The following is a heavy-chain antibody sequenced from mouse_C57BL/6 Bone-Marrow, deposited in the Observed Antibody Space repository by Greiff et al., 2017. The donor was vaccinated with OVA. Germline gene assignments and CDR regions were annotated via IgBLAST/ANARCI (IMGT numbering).Heavy chain of an antibody. V-gene: IGHV5-6*01. D-gene: IGHD1-1*01. CDR2: IRSGGSYT. Sequence: EVMLVESGGDLVKPGGSLKLSCAASGFTFSSYGMSWVSQTPDKRLEWVATIRSGGSYTYYPDSLKGRCTISIDNAKNTRYLQMSRLKSEDTAMYYCARHYYGSYWYCDVWGTGTTVTVAS. CDR3: ARHYYGSYWYCDV. J-gene: IGHJ1*03. CDR1: GFTFSSYG.